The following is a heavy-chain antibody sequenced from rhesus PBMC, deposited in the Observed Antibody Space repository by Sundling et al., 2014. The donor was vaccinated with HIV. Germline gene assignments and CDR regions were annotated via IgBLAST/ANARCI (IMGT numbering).Heavy chain of an antibody. CDR2: IHGRDSNT. V-gene: IGHV4-127*01. J-gene: IGHJ5-1*01. CDR3: ARSNPLYLDFDV. D-gene: IGHD3-3*01. Sequence: QVQLQESGPGQLKPSETLSLTCAVSGGSISGGHGWGWIRQPPGKGLEWIGYIHGRDSNTDYNPSLKSRVTVSKDTSKNQFSLNLSSVTAADTALYYCARSNPLYLDFDVWGPGVLVTVSS. CDR1: GGSISGGHG.